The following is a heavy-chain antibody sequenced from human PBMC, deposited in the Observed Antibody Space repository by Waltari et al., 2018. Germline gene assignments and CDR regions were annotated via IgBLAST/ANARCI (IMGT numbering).Heavy chain of an antibody. J-gene: IGHJ6*03. D-gene: IGHD2-21*01. CDR3: ARSAYCGGDCSSYYYYYMDV. V-gene: IGHV1-69*05. CDR2: IIPIFGTA. Sequence: GQGLEWMGGIIPIFGTANYAQKFQGRVTITTDESTSTAYMELSSLRSEDTAVYYCARSAYCGGDCSSYYYYYMDVWGKGTTVTVSS.